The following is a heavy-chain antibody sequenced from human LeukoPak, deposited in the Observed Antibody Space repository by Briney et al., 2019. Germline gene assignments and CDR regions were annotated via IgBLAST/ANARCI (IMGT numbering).Heavy chain of an antibody. D-gene: IGHD6-6*01. J-gene: IGHJ4*02. CDR1: GFTFSSYD. CDR2: ISSDGTTT. Sequence: GGSLRLSCAASGFTFSSYDIHCVRQAPGKGLVWVSHISSDGTTTTYADSVKGRFTVSRDNAKNTLYQQMNSLRAEDTAVYYCVTFIGARPYWGQGTLVTVSS. CDR3: VTFIGARPY. V-gene: IGHV3-74*01.